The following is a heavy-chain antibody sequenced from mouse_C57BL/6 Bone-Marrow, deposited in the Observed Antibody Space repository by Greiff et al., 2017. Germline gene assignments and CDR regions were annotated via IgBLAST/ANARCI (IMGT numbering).Heavy chain of an antibody. V-gene: IGHV1-62-2*01. CDR1: GYTFTEYT. Sequence: QVHVKQSGAELVKPGASVKLSCKASGYTFTEYTIHWVKQRSGQGLEWIGWFYPGSGSIKYNEKFKDKATLTADKSSSTVYMELSRLTSEDSAVYCWARPLYYYGSCAMDYWGQGTSVTVSS. J-gene: IGHJ4*01. CDR2: FYPGSGSI. D-gene: IGHD1-1*01. CDR3: ARPLYYYGSCAMDY.